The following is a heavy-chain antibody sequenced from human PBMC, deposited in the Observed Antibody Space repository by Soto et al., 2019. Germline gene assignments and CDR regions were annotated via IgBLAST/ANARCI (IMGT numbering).Heavy chain of an antibody. V-gene: IGHV4-34*01. CDR2: INHSGST. D-gene: IGHD6-13*01. CDR1: GGSFSGYY. CDR3: ARVGSPPPHWYFDL. J-gene: IGHJ2*01. Sequence: QVQLQQWGAGLLKPSETLSLTCAVYGGSFSGYYWSWIRQPPGKGLEWIGEINHSGSTNYNPSLKSRVTISVDTSKNQYSLKLSSVTAADTAAYYCARVGSPPPHWYFDLWGRGTLVTVSS.